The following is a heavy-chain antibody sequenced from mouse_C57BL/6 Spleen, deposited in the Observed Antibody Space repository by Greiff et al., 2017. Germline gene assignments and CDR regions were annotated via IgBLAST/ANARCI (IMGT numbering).Heavy chain of an antibody. Sequence: QVQLQQSGAELARPGASVKLSCKASGYTFTSYGISWVKQRTGQGLEWIGEIYPRSGNTYYNEKFKGKATLTADKSSSTAYMELRSLTSEDSAVYFCAKGGTMITAYAMDYWGQGTSVTVSA. J-gene: IGHJ4*01. CDR1: GYTFTSYG. CDR3: AKGGTMITAYAMDY. V-gene: IGHV1-81*01. CDR2: IYPRSGNT. D-gene: IGHD2-4*01.